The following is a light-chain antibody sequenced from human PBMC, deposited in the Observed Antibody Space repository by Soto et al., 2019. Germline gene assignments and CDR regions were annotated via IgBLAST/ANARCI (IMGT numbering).Light chain of an antibody. CDR3: QQSYSTPKT. CDR2: AAS. V-gene: IGKV1-39*01. Sequence: DIQMTQSPSSLSASVGDRVTITCRASQSIRSYLNWYQQKPWKAPKLLIYAASSLQSGVPSRFSRSGSGTDFTLTISSLQPEDFATYYCQQSYSTPKTFGQGTKLEIK. CDR1: QSIRSY. J-gene: IGKJ2*01.